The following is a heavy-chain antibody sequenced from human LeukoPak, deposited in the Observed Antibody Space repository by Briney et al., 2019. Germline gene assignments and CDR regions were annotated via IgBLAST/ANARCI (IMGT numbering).Heavy chain of an antibody. J-gene: IGHJ4*02. CDR2: ISAYNGNT. D-gene: IGHD5-12*01. V-gene: IGHV1-18*01. Sequence: GASVKVSCKASGYTFTSYGISWVRQAPGQGLEWMGWISAYNGNTNYAQKLQGRVTMTTDTSTSTAYMELRSLRSDDTAVYYCARSRASGYDWIGKNYYFDYWGQGTLVTVSS. CDR3: ARSRASGYDWIGKNYYFDY. CDR1: GYTFTSYG.